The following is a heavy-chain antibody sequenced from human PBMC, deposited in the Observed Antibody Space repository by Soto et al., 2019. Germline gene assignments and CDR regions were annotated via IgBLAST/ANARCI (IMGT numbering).Heavy chain of an antibody. CDR2: IYPDDSDT. J-gene: IGHJ4*02. CDR3: TSFSGSRHDSFDH. CDR1: GFTFDDYA. V-gene: IGHV5-51*06. D-gene: IGHD1-1*01. Sequence: GGSLRLSCAASGFTFDDYAMHWVRQAPGKGLEWMGIIYPDDSDTRYRPSFQGHVTISVDKSVNTAYLQWTRLKASDTAMYYCTSFSGSRHDSFDHWGQGTLVTSPQ.